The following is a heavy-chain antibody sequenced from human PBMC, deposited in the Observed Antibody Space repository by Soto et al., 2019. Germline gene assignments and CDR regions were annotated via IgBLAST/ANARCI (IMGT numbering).Heavy chain of an antibody. CDR2: IIPIFGTA. D-gene: IGHD3-16*02. Sequence: QVQLVQSGAEVKKPGSSVKVSCKASGGTFSSYAISWVRQAPGQGLEWMGGIIPIFGTANYAQKFQGRVTITADESTSTAYMELSSLRSEDTAVYYCARGSYDYVGGSYRPSAFDIWGQGTMVTVSS. V-gene: IGHV1-69*01. CDR1: GGTFSSYA. CDR3: ARGSYDYVGGSYRPSAFDI. J-gene: IGHJ3*02.